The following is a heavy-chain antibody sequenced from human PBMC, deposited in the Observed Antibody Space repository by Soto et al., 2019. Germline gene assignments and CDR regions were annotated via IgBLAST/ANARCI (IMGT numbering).Heavy chain of an antibody. Sequence: QVQLVESGGVVVQPGRSLRLSCAASGFTFSSYAMHWVRQAPGKGLEWVAVISYDGSNKYYADSVKGRFTISRDNSKNTLYLQMNSLRAEDTAVYYCARVFGGMAGYGMDVWGQGTTVTVSS. CDR2: ISYDGSNK. D-gene: IGHD3-3*01. J-gene: IGHJ6*02. V-gene: IGHV3-30-3*01. CDR3: ARVFGGMAGYGMDV. CDR1: GFTFSSYA.